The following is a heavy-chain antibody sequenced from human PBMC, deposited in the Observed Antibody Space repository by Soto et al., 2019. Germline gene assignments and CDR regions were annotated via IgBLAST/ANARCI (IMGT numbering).Heavy chain of an antibody. CDR2: IYFSGST. D-gene: IGHD1-26*01. J-gene: IGHJ6*02. Sequence: QVRLQESGPGLVKPSETLSLSCLVSGDSVGNGPYYWSWIRQSPGDGLEWIAYIYFSGSTNVSPSLERRVNISIDMFKTQFFLEVRSVAAADAAVYFCARVGSSCHSGGCYYYYGLGVWGQGTTVAISS. CDR1: GDSVGNGPYY. CDR3: ARVGSSCHSGGCYYYYGLGV. V-gene: IGHV4-61*01.